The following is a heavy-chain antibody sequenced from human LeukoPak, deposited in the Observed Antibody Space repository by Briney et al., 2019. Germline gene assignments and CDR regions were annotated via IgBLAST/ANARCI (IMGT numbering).Heavy chain of an antibody. V-gene: IGHV3-30*18. CDR2: MSNDGSNK. J-gene: IGHJ4*02. CDR3: AKGLAARLDY. CDR1: GFTFSSYG. Sequence: GRSLRLSCAASGFTFSSYGMHWVRQAPGKGLEWVAVMSNDGSNKYYADSVKGRFTISRDNSKNTLYLQMNSLRAEDTAVYYCAKGLAARLDYWGQGTLVTVSS. D-gene: IGHD6-6*01.